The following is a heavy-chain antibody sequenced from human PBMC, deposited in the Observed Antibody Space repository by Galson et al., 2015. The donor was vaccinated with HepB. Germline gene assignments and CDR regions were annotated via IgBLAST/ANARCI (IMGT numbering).Heavy chain of an antibody. D-gene: IGHD6-13*01. CDR2: IYSGGST. V-gene: IGHV3-66*01. Sequence: SLRLSCAASGFTVSSNYMSWVRQAPGKGLEWVSVIYSGGSTYYADSVKGRFTISRDNSKNTLYLQMNSLRAEDTAVYYCARDRAAGTNWFDPWGQGTLVTVSS. CDR1: GFTVSSNY. CDR3: ARDRAAGTNWFDP. J-gene: IGHJ5*02.